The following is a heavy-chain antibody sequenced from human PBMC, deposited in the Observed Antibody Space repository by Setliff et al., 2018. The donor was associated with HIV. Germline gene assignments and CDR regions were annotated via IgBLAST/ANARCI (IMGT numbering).Heavy chain of an antibody. Sequence: SETLPLTCVVSGDSIDNKYYWAWIRQPPGRGLEWIGTVYHTGTAYYNSSLKSRVAISIDTSNNRFSLRLYSVTAADTAMYYCARQNYYDISGYYERPLDFDYWGQGTLVTVSS. CDR3: ARQNYYDISGYYERPLDFDY. V-gene: IGHV4-38-2*01. CDR1: GDSIDNKYY. D-gene: IGHD3-22*01. CDR2: VYHTGTA. J-gene: IGHJ4*02.